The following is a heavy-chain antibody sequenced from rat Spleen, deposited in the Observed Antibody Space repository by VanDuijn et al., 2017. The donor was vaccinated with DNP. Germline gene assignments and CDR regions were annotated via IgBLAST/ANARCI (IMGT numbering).Heavy chain of an antibody. J-gene: IGHJ2*01. Sequence: EVQLVESGGGLVQPGRSLKLSCAASGFTFSDYYMAWVRQAPTKGLEWVAYISYDGGSTYYGDSVKGRFTISRDNAKSTLYLQMNSLRSEDMATYYCARHVRYGGAYFDYWGQGVMVTVSS. CDR3: ARHVRYGGAYFDY. CDR2: ISYDGGST. D-gene: IGHD1-11*01. CDR1: GFTFSDYY. V-gene: IGHV5-22*01.